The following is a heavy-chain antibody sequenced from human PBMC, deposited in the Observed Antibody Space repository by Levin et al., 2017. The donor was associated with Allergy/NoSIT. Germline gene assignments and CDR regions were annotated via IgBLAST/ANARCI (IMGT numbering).Heavy chain of an antibody. J-gene: IGHJ4*02. V-gene: IGHV3-23*01. Sequence: PGGSLRLSCEASGFIFSSNAMSWVRQAPGKGLEWVSGISESGGSTYYADSVKGRFTISRDNSRDTLYLQMNSLRAEDTAVYYCAKDTPALSAGPYFDYWGQGTLVTVSS. CDR3: AKDTPALSAGPYFDY. CDR2: ISESGGST. CDR1: GFIFSSNA. D-gene: IGHD2-2*01.